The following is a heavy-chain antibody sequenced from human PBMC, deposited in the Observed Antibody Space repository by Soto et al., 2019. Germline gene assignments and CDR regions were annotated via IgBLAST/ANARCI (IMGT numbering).Heavy chain of an antibody. CDR2: IIPIVGTA. CDR3: GRDGVCSGGSCYYTYYCGLGV. D-gene: IGHD2-15*01. CDR1: GGTFSSYA. J-gene: IGHJ6*01. Sequence: QVQLVQSGAEVKKPGSSVKVSCKASGGTFSSYAISWVRQAPGQGLEWIGGIIPIVGTANYAQKFQGRVTITADEFTRPAYMVLSSLRSEDAAVYYCGRDGVCSGGSCYYTYYCGLGVWGPGTTGTVSS. V-gene: IGHV1-69*01.